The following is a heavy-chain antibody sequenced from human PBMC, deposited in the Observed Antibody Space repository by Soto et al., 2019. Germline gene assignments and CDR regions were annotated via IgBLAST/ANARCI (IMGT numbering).Heavy chain of an antibody. CDR2: IYYSGST. D-gene: IGHD3-9*01. V-gene: IGHV4-59*08. CDR3: ARCDILTGYPYYFDY. CDR1: GGYISSYY. Sequence: SETLSLTCTVSGGYISSYYWSWIRQPPGKGLEWIGYIYYSGSTNYNPSLKSRVTISVDTSKNQFSLKLSSVTAADTAVYYCARCDILTGYPYYFDYWGQGTLVTVSS. J-gene: IGHJ4*02.